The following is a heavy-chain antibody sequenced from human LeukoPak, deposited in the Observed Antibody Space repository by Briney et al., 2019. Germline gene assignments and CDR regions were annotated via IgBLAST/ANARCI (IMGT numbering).Heavy chain of an antibody. J-gene: IGHJ4*02. Sequence: PGGSLRLSCAASGFTFSSYGMHWVRRAPGKGLEWVAVISYDGSNEYYADSVKGRFTISRDNSKNTLYLQMNSLRAEDTAVYYCAKITIFGVVSSPFDYWGQGTLVTVSS. CDR3: AKITIFGVVSSPFDY. CDR2: ISYDGSNE. D-gene: IGHD3-3*01. CDR1: GFTFSSYG. V-gene: IGHV3-30*18.